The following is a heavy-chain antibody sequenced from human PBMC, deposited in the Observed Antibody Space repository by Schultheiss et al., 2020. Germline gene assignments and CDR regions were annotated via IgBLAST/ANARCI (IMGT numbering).Heavy chain of an antibody. J-gene: IGHJ6*02. CDR3: ARDPSRVLLYGMDV. CDR2: ISGSGGST. Sequence: GGSLRLSCAASGFTFSSYAMSWVRQAPGKGLEWVSAISGSGGSTYYADSVKGRFTISRDNSKNTLYLQMGSLRAEDMAVYYCARDPSRVLLYGMDVWGQGTTVTVSS. D-gene: IGHD2-15*01. CDR1: GFTFSSYA. V-gene: IGHV3-23*01.